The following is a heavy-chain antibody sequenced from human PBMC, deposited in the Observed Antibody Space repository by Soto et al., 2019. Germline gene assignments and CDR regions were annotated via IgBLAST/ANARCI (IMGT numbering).Heavy chain of an antibody. Sequence: HVELQQSGPGLVKASETLSLSCTVFGGSIDAYYWSWLRQAPGKGLEWIGHISDSGTTNSTPSLGRRVTISVDTSRKLFSLKLSSVTAADTAVYFCARDRWMSRANCFDPWGPGTLVTVSS. CDR2: ISDSGTT. CDR3: ARDRWMSRANCFDP. D-gene: IGHD2-2*03. J-gene: IGHJ5*02. V-gene: IGHV4-59*12. CDR1: GGSIDAYY.